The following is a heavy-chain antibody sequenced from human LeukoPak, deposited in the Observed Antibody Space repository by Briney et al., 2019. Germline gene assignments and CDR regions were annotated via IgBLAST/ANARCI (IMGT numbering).Heavy chain of an antibody. Sequence: GGSLRLSCAASGFTFSSYSMNWVRQAPGKGLEWVSYISSSSSTIYYADSVKGRFTISRDNAKNSLYLQMNSLRAEDTAVYYCARERTGYSSSWGQGTLVTVSS. V-gene: IGHV3-48*01. CDR1: GFTFSSYS. CDR2: ISSSSSTI. D-gene: IGHD6-13*01. J-gene: IGHJ4*02. CDR3: ARERTGYSSS.